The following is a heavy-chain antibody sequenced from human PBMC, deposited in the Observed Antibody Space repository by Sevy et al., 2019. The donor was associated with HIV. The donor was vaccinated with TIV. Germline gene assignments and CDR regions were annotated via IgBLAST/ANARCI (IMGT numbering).Heavy chain of an antibody. CDR2: MNPNSGNT. CDR3: ATRGMPYYYDSSGYLY. V-gene: IGHV1-8*01. Sequence: ASVKVSCKASGYTFTSYDINWVRQATGQGLEWIGWMNPNSGNTGYAQKFQGRVTMTRNTSISTAYMELSSLRSEDTAVYYCATRGMPYYYDSSGYLYWGQGSLVTVSS. CDR1: GYTFTSYD. D-gene: IGHD3-22*01. J-gene: IGHJ4*02.